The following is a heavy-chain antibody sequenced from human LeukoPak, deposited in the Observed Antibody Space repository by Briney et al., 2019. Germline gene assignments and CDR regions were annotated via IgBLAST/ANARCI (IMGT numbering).Heavy chain of an antibody. CDR3: AKDAAAALRVNWFDP. CDR1: GFTFSNAW. V-gene: IGHV3-23*01. CDR2: ISGSGGST. Sequence: GGSLRLSCAASGFTFSNAWMSWVRQAPGKGLEWVSAISGSGGSTYYADSVKGRFTISRDNSKNTLYLQMNSLRAEDTAVYYCAKDAAAALRVNWFDPWGQGTLVTVSS. D-gene: IGHD6-13*01. J-gene: IGHJ5*02.